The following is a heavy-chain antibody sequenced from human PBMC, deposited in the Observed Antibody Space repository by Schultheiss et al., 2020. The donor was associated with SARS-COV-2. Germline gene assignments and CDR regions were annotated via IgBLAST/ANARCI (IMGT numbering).Heavy chain of an antibody. CDR2: INHSGST. CDR1: GGSFSGYY. V-gene: IGHV4-34*01. Sequence: SETLSLTCAVYGGSFSGYYWSWIRQPPGKGLEWIGEINHSGSTNYNPSLKSRVTISVDTSKNQFSLKLSSVTAADTAVYYCARDRGEYGAHYWYFDLWGRGTLVTVSS. J-gene: IGHJ2*01. CDR3: ARDRGEYGAHYWYFDL. D-gene: IGHD3-10*01.